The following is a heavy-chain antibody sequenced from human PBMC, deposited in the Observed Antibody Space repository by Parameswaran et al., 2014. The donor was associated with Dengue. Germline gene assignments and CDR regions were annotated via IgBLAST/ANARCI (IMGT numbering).Heavy chain of an antibody. CDR1: GYTFTSYG. CDR3: ARDTPALWFRGIGQYGMDV. J-gene: IGHJ6*02. Sequence: ASVKVSWQASGYTFTSYGISWVRQAPGQGLEWMGWISAYNGNTNYAQKLQGRVTMTTDTSTSTAYMELRSLRSDDTVVYYCARDTPALWFRGIGQYGMDVWGQGTTVTVSS. CDR2: ISAYNGNT. D-gene: IGHD3-10*01. V-gene: IGHV1-18*01.